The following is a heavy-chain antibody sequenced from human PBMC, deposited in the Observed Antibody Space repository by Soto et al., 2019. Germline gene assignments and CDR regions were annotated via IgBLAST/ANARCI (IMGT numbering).Heavy chain of an antibody. Sequence: GGSLRLSCAASGFTFSSYTMNWVRQAPGKGLEWVATISATGGSTYYADSVKGRFTISRDNSKNTLYLQMNGLRVEDTAVYYCAKDRLAGNFDYWGQGTQVTVSS. CDR2: ISATGGST. CDR3: AKDRLAGNFDY. J-gene: IGHJ4*02. CDR1: GFTFSSYT. V-gene: IGHV3-23*01.